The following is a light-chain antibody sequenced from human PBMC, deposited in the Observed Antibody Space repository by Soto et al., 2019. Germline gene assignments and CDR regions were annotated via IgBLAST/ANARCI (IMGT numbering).Light chain of an antibody. CDR3: KTYSHSSRT. J-gene: IGKJ1*01. CDR2: WAS. Sequence: DSVVTQSPDSLAVSLGERATINCKSSQNVLYSSNNKNYLAWYQQKPGQPPRLLIYWASTRESGVTARFSGSGSGTDFTLAINSLEAEDVGVYYCKTYSHSSRTFGQGTKGDIK. V-gene: IGKV4-1*01. CDR1: QNVLYSSNNKNY.